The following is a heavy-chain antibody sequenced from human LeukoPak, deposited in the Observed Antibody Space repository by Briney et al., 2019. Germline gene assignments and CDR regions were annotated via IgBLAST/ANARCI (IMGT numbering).Heavy chain of an antibody. Sequence: GASVKVSCKASGNTFTSYGISWVRQAPGQGLGWMGWISAYNGNTNYAQKLQGRVTMTTDTSTSTAYMELRSLRSDDTAVYYCARDKRVRDGYSWSWDVDAFDIWGQGTMVTVSS. J-gene: IGHJ3*02. V-gene: IGHV1-18*01. CDR2: ISAYNGNT. D-gene: IGHD5-24*01. CDR3: ARDKRVRDGYSWSWDVDAFDI. CDR1: GNTFTSYG.